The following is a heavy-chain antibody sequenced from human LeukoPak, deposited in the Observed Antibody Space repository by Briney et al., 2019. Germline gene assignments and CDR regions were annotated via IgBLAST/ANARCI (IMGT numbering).Heavy chain of an antibody. CDR1: GFTFSSYA. V-gene: IGHV3-23*01. D-gene: IGHD3-16*02. CDR3: AKDLGRYRNNYFDY. J-gene: IGHJ4*02. CDR2: ISGSGGGT. Sequence: GGSLRLSCAASGFTFSSYAMSWVRQAPEKGPEWVSTISGSGGGTYYADSVKGRFTISRDDSKNTLYLQMNSLRAEDTAVYYCAKDLGRYRNNYFDYWGQGTLVTVSS.